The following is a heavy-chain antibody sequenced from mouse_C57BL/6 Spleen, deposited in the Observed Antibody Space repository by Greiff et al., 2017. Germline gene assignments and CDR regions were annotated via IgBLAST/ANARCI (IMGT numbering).Heavy chain of an antibody. V-gene: IGHV1-61*01. CDR2: IYPSDSET. D-gene: IGHD2-1*01. J-gene: IGHJ2*01. CDR3: AREGGNLDY. Sequence: QVQLQQPGAELVRPGSSVKLSCKASGYTFTSYWMDWVKQRPGQGLEWIGNIYPSDSETHYTQKFKDKATLTVDKSSSTAYMQLSSLTSEDSAVYYCAREGGNLDYWGQGTTLTVSS. CDR1: GYTFTSYW.